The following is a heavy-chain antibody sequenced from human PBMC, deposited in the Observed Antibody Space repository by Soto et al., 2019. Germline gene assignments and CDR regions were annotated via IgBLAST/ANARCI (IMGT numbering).Heavy chain of an antibody. CDR2: IHSGST. CDR3: ARHDGSRSTDY. D-gene: IGHD3-10*01. V-gene: IGHV4-59*08. CDR1: GGSISSDY. J-gene: IGHJ4*02. Sequence: WETLSLTCTVSGGSISSDYWNWIRQPPGKGLEWIGYIHSGSTTYSASLRSRVTISVDTSKNQFSLKLSSVTAADTAVYFCARHDGSRSTDYWGQGTLVTVSS.